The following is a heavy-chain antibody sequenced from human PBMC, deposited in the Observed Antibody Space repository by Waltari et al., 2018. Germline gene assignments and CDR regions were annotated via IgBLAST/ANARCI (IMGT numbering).Heavy chain of an antibody. J-gene: IGHJ5*02. CDR1: GDSMSGRSYY. Sequence: QLQLQESGPGLVKPSETLSLSCSVSGDSMSGRSYYWAWIRQPPGKGLEGIGSIYYSGNTYYNTSLRSRLTISVATSKNQLSLRLNSVTAADTAVYYCARHGCISSHLCWFDPWGQGTLVTVSS. CDR2: IYYSGNT. V-gene: IGHV4-39*01. CDR3: ARHGCISSHLCWFDP. D-gene: IGHD6-13*01.